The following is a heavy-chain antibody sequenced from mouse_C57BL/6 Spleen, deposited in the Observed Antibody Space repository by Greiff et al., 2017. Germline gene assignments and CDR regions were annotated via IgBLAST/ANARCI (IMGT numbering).Heavy chain of an antibody. Sequence: QVHLKESGPELVKPGASVKLSCKASGYTFTSYDINWVKQRPGQGLEWIGWIYPRDGSTKYNEKFKGKATLTVDTSSSTAYMELHSLTSEDSAVYFCAPITTVVARGWYFDVWGTGTTVTVSS. J-gene: IGHJ1*03. CDR2: IYPRDGST. CDR1: GYTFTSYD. D-gene: IGHD1-1*01. V-gene: IGHV1-85*01. CDR3: APITTVVARGWYFDV.